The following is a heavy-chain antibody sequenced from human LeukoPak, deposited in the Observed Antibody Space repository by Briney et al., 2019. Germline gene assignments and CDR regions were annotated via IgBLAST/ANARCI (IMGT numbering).Heavy chain of an antibody. D-gene: IGHD3-9*01. Sequence: SQTLSLTCTVSGYSISGGYYWGWIRQPPGKGLEWIGTIYHGGSTYYNPSLESRVTISLDTSKNHFSLNLTSVTAADTAMYYCARVAERTWLPYDAAFDIWGLGTMVTVSS. CDR1: GYSISGGYY. J-gene: IGHJ3*02. CDR2: IYHGGST. CDR3: ARVAERTWLPYDAAFDI. V-gene: IGHV4-38-2*02.